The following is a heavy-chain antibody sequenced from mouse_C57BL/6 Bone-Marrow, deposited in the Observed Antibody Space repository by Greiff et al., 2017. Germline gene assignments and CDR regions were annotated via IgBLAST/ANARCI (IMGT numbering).Heavy chain of an antibody. CDR1: GFTFTSYW. CDR2: IYPGGGST. Sequence: QVQLLQPGAELVKPGASVKMSCTASGFTFTSYWITWVHQSPGQGLEWIGDIYPGGGSTNYNEKFKSKVTMTVDTASSTAYMQLSSLTSEDSAVYYCAGHYDSSYAMDYWGRGTSVTVSS. J-gene: IGHJ4*01. D-gene: IGHD1-1*01. V-gene: IGHV1-55*01. CDR3: AGHYDSSYAMDY.